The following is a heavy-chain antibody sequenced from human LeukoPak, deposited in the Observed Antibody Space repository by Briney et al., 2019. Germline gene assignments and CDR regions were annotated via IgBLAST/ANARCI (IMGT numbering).Heavy chain of an antibody. CDR2: ISYSGST. J-gene: IGHJ2*01. V-gene: IGHV4-59*12. D-gene: IGHD2-2*02. Sequence: SETLSLTCTVSGDSISTYYWSWIRQPPGKGLEWIGYISYSGSTNYNPSLKSRVTISVDTSKNQFSLKLSSVTAADTAVYYCARESPWTPVVPAAIRTYWYFDLWGRGTLVTVSS. CDR1: GDSISTYY. CDR3: ARESPWTPVVPAAIRTYWYFDL.